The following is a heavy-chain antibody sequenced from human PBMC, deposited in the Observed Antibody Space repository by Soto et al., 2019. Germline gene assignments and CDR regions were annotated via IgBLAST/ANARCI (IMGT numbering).Heavy chain of an antibody. V-gene: IGHV4-4*02. Sequence: QVQLQESGPGLVKPSGTLSLTCAVSSGSISSSNWWSWVRQPPGKGLEGIGEIYHSGSTNYNPSLKSRVTLSVAKPKNQFSLKLSSVTAADAAVYYCAREYCSSTSCFAVDYWGQGTLVTVSS. CDR3: AREYCSSTSCFAVDY. CDR2: IYHSGST. J-gene: IGHJ4*02. CDR1: SGSISSSNW. D-gene: IGHD2-2*01.